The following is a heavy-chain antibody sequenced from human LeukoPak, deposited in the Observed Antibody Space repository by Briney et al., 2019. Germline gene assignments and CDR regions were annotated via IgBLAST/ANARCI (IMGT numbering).Heavy chain of an antibody. CDR2: ISSNGGST. D-gene: IGHD3-10*01. CDR3: TLEGSEY. Sequence: GGSLRLSCAASGFTFSSYAMHWVRQAPGKGLEYVSAISSNGGSTYYANSVKGRFTISRDNSKNTLYLQMGSLRAEDTAVYYCTLEGSEYWGQGTLVTVSS. V-gene: IGHV3-64*01. CDR1: GFTFSSYA. J-gene: IGHJ4*02.